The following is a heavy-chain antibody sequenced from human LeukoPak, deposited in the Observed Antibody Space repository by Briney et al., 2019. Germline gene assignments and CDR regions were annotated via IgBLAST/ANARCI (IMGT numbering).Heavy chain of an antibody. CDR1: GFTFSSYA. J-gene: IGHJ4*02. D-gene: IGHD6-13*01. V-gene: IGHV3-23*01. Sequence: PGGSLRLSCAASGFTFSSYAMSWVRQAPGKGLEWVSAISGSGGSTYYADSVKGRFTISRDNSKNTLYLQMNSLRAEDTAVYYCAKDQRPDSSSWSFGFDYWGQGTLVTVSS. CDR2: ISGSGGST. CDR3: AKDQRPDSSSWSFGFDY.